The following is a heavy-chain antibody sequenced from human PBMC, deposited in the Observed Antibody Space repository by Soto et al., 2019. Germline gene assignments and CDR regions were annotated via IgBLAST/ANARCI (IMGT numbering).Heavy chain of an antibody. CDR3: ARHKPNSDGWYYYGMAV. J-gene: IGHJ6*02. V-gene: IGHV4-59*08. CDR2: IYDSGST. D-gene: IGHD6-19*01. CDR1: GGSISSSY. Sequence: SETLYLTCTVYGGSISSSYWSWIRQPPGKGLEWIGYIYDSGSTYYNSSLKSRVTMSVDTSKNQISLKLSSVTAADTAMYYCARHKPNSDGWYYYGMAVCGQGTTVTVSS.